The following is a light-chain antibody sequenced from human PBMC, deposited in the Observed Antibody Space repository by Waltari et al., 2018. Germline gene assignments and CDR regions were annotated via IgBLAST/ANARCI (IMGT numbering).Light chain of an antibody. V-gene: IGKV3-20*01. J-gene: IGKJ4*01. CDR1: QRVSSNY. CDR3: QQYSRAPVT. Sequence: EIVLTQSPGTLSLSPGEGATPPCRASQRVSSNYLAWYQQKPGQAPRLLIYGASTRATGIPDRFSGSGSGTDFTLTISRLEPEDFAVYYCQQYSRAPVTFGGGTKVEIK. CDR2: GAS.